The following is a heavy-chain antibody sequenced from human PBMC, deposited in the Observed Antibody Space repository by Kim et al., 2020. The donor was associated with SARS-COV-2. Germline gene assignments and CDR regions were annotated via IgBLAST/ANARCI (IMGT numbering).Heavy chain of an antibody. Sequence: ASVRVSCTASGYEFIHYHIHWVRQAPGQGLEWMGTINPNDGSTRHAQRFQGRVTMTRDTSASTVYMQVSSLESEDTAVYFCARDETEIERETITGAHFDYWGQGTLVTVSS. CDR2: INPNDGST. V-gene: IGHV1-46*01. J-gene: IGHJ4*02. CDR1: GYEFIHYH. CDR3: ARDETEIERETITGAHFDY. D-gene: IGHD3-10*01.